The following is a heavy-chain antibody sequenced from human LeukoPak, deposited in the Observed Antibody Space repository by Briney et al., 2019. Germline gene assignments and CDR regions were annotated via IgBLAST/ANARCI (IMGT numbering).Heavy chain of an antibody. V-gene: IGHV4-34*01. D-gene: IGHD3-9*01. CDR3: ARTRGAYYDILTEFDY. CDR2: INHSGST. Sequence: SETLSLTCTVSGGSISSYYWSWIRQPPGKGLEWIGEINHSGSTNYNPSLKSRVTISVDTSKNQFSLKLSSVTAADTAVYYCARTRGAYYDILTEFDYWGQGTLVTVSS. CDR1: GGSISSYY. J-gene: IGHJ4*02.